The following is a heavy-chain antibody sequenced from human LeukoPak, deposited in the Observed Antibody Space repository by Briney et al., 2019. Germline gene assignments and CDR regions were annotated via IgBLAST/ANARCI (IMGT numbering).Heavy chain of an antibody. D-gene: IGHD6-19*01. Sequence: PLASVKVSCKASGYTLTAYYMHWVRQAPGQGLEWMGWINPTSGGTNYAQKFQGRVTMTRDTSISTAYMELNSLRSDDTAVYYCARFRGSGWYNFDLWGQGTLVTVSS. CDR1: GYTLTAYY. J-gene: IGHJ5*02. V-gene: IGHV1-2*02. CDR2: INPTSGGT. CDR3: ARFRGSGWYNFDL.